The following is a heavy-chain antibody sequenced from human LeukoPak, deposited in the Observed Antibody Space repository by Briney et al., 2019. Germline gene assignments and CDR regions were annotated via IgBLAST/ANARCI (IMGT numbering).Heavy chain of an antibody. J-gene: IGHJ6*03. D-gene: IGHD3-3*01. CDR1: GGSISSYY. CDR3: ARGSPWYYDFWSGYRPDYMDV. CDR2: IYTSGST. V-gene: IGHV4-4*07. Sequence: PSETLSLTCTVSGGSISSYYWSWIRQPAGKGLEWIGRIYTSGSTNYNPSLKSRVTMSVDTSKNQFSLKLSSVTAADTAVYYCARGSPWYYDFWSGYRPDYMDVWSKGTTVTVSS.